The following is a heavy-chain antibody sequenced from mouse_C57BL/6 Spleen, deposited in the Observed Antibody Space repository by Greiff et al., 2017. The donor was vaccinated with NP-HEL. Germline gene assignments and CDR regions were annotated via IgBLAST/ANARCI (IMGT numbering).Heavy chain of an antibody. CDR3: AKPEPGRGYAMDY. V-gene: IGHV2-3*01. J-gene: IGHJ4*01. CDR1: GFSLTSYG. CDR2: IWGDGST. Sequence: VQLQESGPGLVAPSQSLSITCTVSGFSLTSYGVSWVRQPPGKGLEWLGVIWGDGSTNYHSALISRLSISKDNSKSQVFLKRNSLQTDDTATYYCAKPEPGRGYAMDYWGQGTSVTVSS.